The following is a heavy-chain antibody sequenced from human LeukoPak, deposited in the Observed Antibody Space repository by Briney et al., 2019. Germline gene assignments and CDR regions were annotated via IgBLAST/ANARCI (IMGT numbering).Heavy chain of an antibody. CDR2: ISSNGATT. J-gene: IGHJ4*02. V-gene: IGHV3-64D*06. CDR3: AAVFLVSYDSSGYYCFDY. D-gene: IGHD3-22*01. CDR1: GFTFNRFY. Sequence: GGSLRLSCSASGFTFNRFYLHWVRQAPGKGLEFVSHISSNGATTYYADSVKGRFTISRDNSKNTLYLQMSSLRADDTAVYYCAAVFLVSYDSSGYYCFDYWGRGTLVTVSS.